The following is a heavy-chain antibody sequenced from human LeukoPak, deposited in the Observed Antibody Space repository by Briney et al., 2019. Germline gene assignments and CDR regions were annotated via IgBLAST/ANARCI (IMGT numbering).Heavy chain of an antibody. CDR2: IIPIFGTA. J-gene: IGHJ6*03. Sequence: ASVKVSCKASGYTFTGYYMHWVRQAPGQGLEWMGGIIPIFGTANYAQKFQGRVTITADESTSTAYMELSSLRSEDTAVYYCARSVVVVAATPDYYYYMDVWGKGTTVTISS. V-gene: IGHV1-69*13. CDR3: ARSVVVVAATPDYYYYMDV. D-gene: IGHD2-15*01. CDR1: GYTFTGYY.